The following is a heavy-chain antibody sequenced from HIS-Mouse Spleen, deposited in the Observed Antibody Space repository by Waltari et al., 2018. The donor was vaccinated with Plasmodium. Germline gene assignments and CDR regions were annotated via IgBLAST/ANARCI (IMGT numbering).Heavy chain of an antibody. CDR1: GGSISSSSYY. CDR3: ARRGGSYYYFDY. D-gene: IGHD1-26*01. CDR2: IYYSGSP. Sequence: QLQLQESGPGLVKPSETLSLTCTVSGGSISSSSYYWGWIRQPPGKGLEWIGSIYYSGSPYYNPSLKRRVTISVDTSRNQFSLKLSSVTAADTAVYYCARRGGSYYYFDYWGQGTLVTVSS. V-gene: IGHV4-39*01. J-gene: IGHJ4*02.